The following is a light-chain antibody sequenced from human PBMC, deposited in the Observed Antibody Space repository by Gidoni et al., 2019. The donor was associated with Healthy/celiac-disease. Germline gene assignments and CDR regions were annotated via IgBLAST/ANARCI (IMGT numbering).Light chain of an antibody. V-gene: IGKV1-39*01. CDR2: AAA. Sequence: DIQMTQSPSSLSASVGDRVTITCRSSQSISSYLNWYQQKPGQAPKLLIYAAASLQSEVPSRFSGSGSGTDFTLTISSLQPEDYATYYCQQSYSTPMCSFXXXTKLEIK. CDR3: QQSYSTPMCS. CDR1: QSISSY. J-gene: IGKJ2*04.